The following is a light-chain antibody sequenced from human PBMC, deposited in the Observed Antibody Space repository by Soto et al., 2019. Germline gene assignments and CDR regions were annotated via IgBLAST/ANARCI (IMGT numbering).Light chain of an antibody. CDR3: QQYNSYSGT. CDR2: DAS. V-gene: IGKV1-5*01. CDR1: QSISSW. Sequence: DIQMTQSPSTLSASVGDRVTITCRASQSISSWLAWYRQKPGKAPKLLIYDASSLESGVPSRFSGSGSGTEFTLTISSLQPDDFATYYCQQYNSYSGTFGQGTKVDNK. J-gene: IGKJ1*01.